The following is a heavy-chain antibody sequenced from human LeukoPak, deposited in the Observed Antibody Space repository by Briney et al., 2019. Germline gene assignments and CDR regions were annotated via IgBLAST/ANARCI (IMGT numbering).Heavy chain of an antibody. Sequence: GGSLRLSCAASGFSFSSYWMTWVRQAPGKGLEWVSAISGSGGSTYYADSVKGRFTISRDNSKNTLYLQMNSLRAEDTAVYYCASVSPLSAVAVFDYWGQGTLVTVSS. J-gene: IGHJ4*02. CDR3: ASVSPLSAVAVFDY. V-gene: IGHV3-23*01. CDR1: GFSFSSYW. D-gene: IGHD6-19*01. CDR2: ISGSGGST.